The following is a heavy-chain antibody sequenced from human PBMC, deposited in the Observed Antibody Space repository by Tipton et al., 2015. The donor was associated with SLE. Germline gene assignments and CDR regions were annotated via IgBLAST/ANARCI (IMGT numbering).Heavy chain of an antibody. CDR2: INHSGST. CDR3: ARAPIPNDSSGSGWFDP. V-gene: IGHV4-34*01. J-gene: IGHJ5*02. CDR1: GGSFSGYY. D-gene: IGHD3-22*01. Sequence: LRLSCAVYGGSFSGYYWSWIRQPPGKGLEWIGEINHSGSTNYNPSLKSRVTISVDTSKNQFSPKLSSVTAADTAVYYCARAPIPNDSSGSGWFDPWGQGTLVTVSS.